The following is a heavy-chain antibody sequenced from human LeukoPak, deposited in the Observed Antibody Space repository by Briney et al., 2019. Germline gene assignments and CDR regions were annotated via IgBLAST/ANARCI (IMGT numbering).Heavy chain of an antibody. Sequence: ASVKVSCKASGGTFSSYAISWVRQAPGQGLEWMGGIIPIFGTANYAQKFQGRVTITADESTSTAYMELGSLRSEDTAVYYCARDGGYSGSSYFDYWGQGTLVTVSS. D-gene: IGHD1-26*01. J-gene: IGHJ4*02. V-gene: IGHV1-69*13. CDR3: ARDGGYSGSSYFDY. CDR1: GGTFSSYA. CDR2: IIPIFGTA.